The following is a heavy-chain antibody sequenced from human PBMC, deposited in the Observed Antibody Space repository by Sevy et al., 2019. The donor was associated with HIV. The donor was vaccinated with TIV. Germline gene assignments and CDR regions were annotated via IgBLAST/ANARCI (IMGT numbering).Heavy chain of an antibody. D-gene: IGHD1-26*01. CDR2: IKQDAGQK. CDR3: ARDDGIYYFHY. CDR1: GFTISKYW. J-gene: IGHJ4*02. V-gene: IGHV3-7*01. Sequence: GGSLRLSCAASGFTISKYWMGWVRQAPGKGLEWVANIKQDAGQKYYVDSVKGRFTISRDNAKNSLYLQMNSLRAEDTAVYFCARDDGIYYFHYWGQGTLVTVSS.